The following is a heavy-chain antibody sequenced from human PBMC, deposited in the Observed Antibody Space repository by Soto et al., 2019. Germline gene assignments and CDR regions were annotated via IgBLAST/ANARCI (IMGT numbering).Heavy chain of an antibody. V-gene: IGHV3-23*01. CDR3: AREGGSGYYYYGMDV. J-gene: IGHJ6*02. D-gene: IGHD3-10*01. CDR1: GFTFTSYA. Sequence: TGGSLRLSCAASGFTFTSYAMSWVRQAPGKGLEWVSAISGSGGSTNYADSVKGRFNIARDNSKNSLYLQMNSLRAEDTAVYYCAREGGSGYYYYGMDVWGQGTTVTVSS. CDR2: ISGSGGST.